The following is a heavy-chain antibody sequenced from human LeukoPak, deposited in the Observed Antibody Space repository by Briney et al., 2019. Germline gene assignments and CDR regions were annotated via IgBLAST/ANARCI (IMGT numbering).Heavy chain of an antibody. CDR2: IKSKTDGGTT. CDR1: GFTLSDSY. J-gene: IGHJ4*02. V-gene: IGHV3-15*01. CDR3: TTNSDLVGTTVRRA. Sequence: GGSLRLSCKVSGFTLSDSYMDWVRQAPGKGMEWVGRIKSKTDGGTTDYAAPVKGRFTISRDDSKNTLYLQMNSLKTEDTAVYYCTTNSDLVGTTVRRAWGQGTLVTVSS. D-gene: IGHD1-26*01.